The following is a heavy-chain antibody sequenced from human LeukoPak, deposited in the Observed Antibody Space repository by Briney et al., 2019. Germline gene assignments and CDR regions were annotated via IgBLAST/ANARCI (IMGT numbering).Heavy chain of an antibody. CDR2: IIPIFGTA. Sequence: SAKVSCKASGGTFSSYAISWVRQAPGQGLEWMGGIIPIFGTANYAQKFQGRVTITADESTSTAYMELSSLRSEDTAVYYCARDSAADYYYYGMDVWGQGTTVTVSS. D-gene: IGHD2-2*01. CDR1: GGTFSSYA. J-gene: IGHJ6*02. CDR3: ARDSAADYYYYGMDV. V-gene: IGHV1-69*01.